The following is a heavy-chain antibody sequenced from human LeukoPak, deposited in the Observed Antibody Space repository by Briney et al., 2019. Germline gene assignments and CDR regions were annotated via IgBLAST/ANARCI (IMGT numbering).Heavy chain of an antibody. CDR1: GYSFTSYW. Sequence: GESLKISCKGSGYSFTSYWIGWVRQMPGKGLEWMGIIYPDDSYTRYSPSFEGQVTISVDKSINTAYLQWSSLRASDTAMYYCARPGRDGGYSYGFDYWGQGTPVTVSS. D-gene: IGHD5-18*01. V-gene: IGHV5-51*01. CDR3: ARPGRDGGYSYGFDY. J-gene: IGHJ4*02. CDR2: IYPDDSYT.